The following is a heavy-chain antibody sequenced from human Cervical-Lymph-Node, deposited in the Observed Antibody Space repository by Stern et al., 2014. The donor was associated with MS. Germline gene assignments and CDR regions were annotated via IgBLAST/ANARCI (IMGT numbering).Heavy chain of an antibody. V-gene: IGHV7-4-1*01. CDR2: INTNTGDP. Sequence: VQLVESGSELKKPGASVKVSCKTSGYSFTTSALNWVRQAPGQGLEWMGWINTNTGDPLYAQAFAGRFVFSLDTSVRTAYLQIDNLKAEDSAIYYCATQGASGVGVSPTGYWGQGTLVTVSS. D-gene: IGHD1-26*01. CDR1: GYSFTTSA. CDR3: ATQGASGVGVSPTGY. J-gene: IGHJ4*02.